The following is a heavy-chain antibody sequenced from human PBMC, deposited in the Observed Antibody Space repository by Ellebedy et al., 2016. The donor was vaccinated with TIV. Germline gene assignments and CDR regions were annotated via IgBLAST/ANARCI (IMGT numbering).Heavy chain of an antibody. CDR3: ARVAGMDV. Sequence: GESLKISCAASGFTFSSYWMSWVRQAPGKGLEWVANIKQDGSEKYYVDTVKGRFPISSYNAKNSLYLQMNSLRAEYTAVYYCARVAGMDVWGQGTTVTVSS. V-gene: IGHV3-7*03. CDR1: GFTFSSYW. J-gene: IGHJ6*02. CDR2: IKQDGSEK.